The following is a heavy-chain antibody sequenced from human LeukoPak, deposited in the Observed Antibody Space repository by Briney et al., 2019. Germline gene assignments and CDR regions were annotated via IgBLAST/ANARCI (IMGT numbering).Heavy chain of an antibody. Sequence: GESLKISCKGSGYSFSNDWIGWVRQMPGKGLEWMGIIYPGDSDTTYSPSFQGQVTISADKSISTAYLQWSGLEASDTAMYYCARRGCNGGSCYGYWGQGTLVTVSS. CDR1: GYSFSNDW. V-gene: IGHV5-51*01. D-gene: IGHD2-15*01. J-gene: IGHJ4*02. CDR2: IYPGDSDT. CDR3: ARRGCNGGSCYGY.